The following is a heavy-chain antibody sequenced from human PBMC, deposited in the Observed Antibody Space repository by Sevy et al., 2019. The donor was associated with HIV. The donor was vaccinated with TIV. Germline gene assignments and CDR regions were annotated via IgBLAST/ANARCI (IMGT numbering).Heavy chain of an antibody. D-gene: IGHD3-22*01. CDR1: GLSVSDNY. V-gene: IGHV3-66*01. Sequence: GGSLRLSCAASGLSVSDNYMNWVRQAPGKGLELVSVIYSDGRTYYADSVKGRFTISRDNSKNTLYLHMNNLRPEDTAVYYCARYHYYDASGYYYYYYGMDVWGQGTTVTVSS. J-gene: IGHJ6*02. CDR2: IYSDGRT. CDR3: ARYHYYDASGYYYYYYGMDV.